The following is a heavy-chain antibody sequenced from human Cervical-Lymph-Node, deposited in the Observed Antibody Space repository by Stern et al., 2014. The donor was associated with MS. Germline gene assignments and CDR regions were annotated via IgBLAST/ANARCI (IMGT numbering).Heavy chain of an antibody. Sequence: VQLVESGGGVVQPGRSLRLSCAASGFTFSSYGMHWVRQAPGKGLEWVAVIWYDGSNKYYADSVKGRFTISRDNSKNTLYLQMNSLRAEDTAVYYCAREPDDSSGYYSDYWGQGTLVTVSS. D-gene: IGHD3-22*01. V-gene: IGHV3-33*01. CDR1: GFTFSSYG. J-gene: IGHJ4*02. CDR2: IWYDGSNK. CDR3: AREPDDSSGYYSDY.